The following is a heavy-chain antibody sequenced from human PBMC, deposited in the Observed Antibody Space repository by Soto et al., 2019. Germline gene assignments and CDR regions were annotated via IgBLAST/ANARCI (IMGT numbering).Heavy chain of an antibody. V-gene: IGHV3-33*01. CDR1: GFTFSSYG. CDR2: IYYDGSNK. CDR3: ARGHGVATTMGWFDP. Sequence: QVQLVESGGVVVQPGRSLRLSCAASGFTFSSYGIHWVRQAPGKGLEWVAVIYYDGSNKYYADSVKGRFTISRDNSKNTLYLQMTSLRADDTAVYYCARGHGVATTMGWFDPWGQGTLVTVSS. J-gene: IGHJ5*02. D-gene: IGHD5-12*01.